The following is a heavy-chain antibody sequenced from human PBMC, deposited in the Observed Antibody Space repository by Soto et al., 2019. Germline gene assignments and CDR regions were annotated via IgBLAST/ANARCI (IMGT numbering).Heavy chain of an antibody. Sequence: SETLSLTCTLSGDSISSSHYYRGWIRQPPGKGLEWIGSISYTGTTYYSPSLESRVTISVDTSKNQFSLRLSSVTAADTAVYYCARSFSDWYYFDYWGPGTLVTVSS. CDR2: ISYTGTT. J-gene: IGHJ4*02. CDR1: GDSISSSHYY. V-gene: IGHV4-39*01. CDR3: ARSFSDWYYFDY. D-gene: IGHD6-19*01.